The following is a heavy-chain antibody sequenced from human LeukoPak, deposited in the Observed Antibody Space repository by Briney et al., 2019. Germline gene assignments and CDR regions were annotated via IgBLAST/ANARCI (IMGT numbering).Heavy chain of an antibody. D-gene: IGHD6-6*01. CDR1: GYTFTRYP. V-gene: IGHV1-3*03. J-gene: IGHJ3*01. Sequence: ASVKVSCKASGYTFTRYPIHWVRQAPGQRLEWMGWINVGNGDTKCSLEFQGRVTITRDTSASTAYMELSSLRSEDMAIYYCARGRGPSSYDAFDVWGQGTMVTVSS. CDR3: ARGRGPSSYDAFDV. CDR2: INVGNGDT.